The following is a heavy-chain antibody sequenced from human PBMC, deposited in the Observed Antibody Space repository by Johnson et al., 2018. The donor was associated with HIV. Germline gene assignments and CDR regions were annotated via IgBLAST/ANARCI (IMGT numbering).Heavy chain of an antibody. Sequence: QMQLVESGGGVVQPGRSLRLSCAASGFTFSSYGMHWVRQAPGKGLEWVAVISYDGSNKYYADSVKGRFTISRDNSKNTLYLQMNSLRAEDTAVYYWAKEYSSSARDLANWGQGTMVTVSS. D-gene: IGHD6-6*01. CDR3: AKEYSSSARDLAN. J-gene: IGHJ3*01. CDR2: ISYDGSNK. CDR1: GFTFSSYG. V-gene: IGHV3-30*18.